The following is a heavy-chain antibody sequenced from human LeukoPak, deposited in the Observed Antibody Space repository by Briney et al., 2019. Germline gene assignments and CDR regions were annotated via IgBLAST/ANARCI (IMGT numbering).Heavy chain of an antibody. CDR2: INWNGVST. D-gene: IGHD3-16*01. Sequence: GGSLRLSCAASGFTFDDYGMSWVRKGPGKGLEWVSGINWNGVSTGYADSVKGRFTISRDNAKKSMYLQMNSLRAEDTALYYCARDLASSDVWGKGTTVTVSS. CDR3: ARDLASSDV. V-gene: IGHV3-20*04. CDR1: GFTFDDYG. J-gene: IGHJ6*04.